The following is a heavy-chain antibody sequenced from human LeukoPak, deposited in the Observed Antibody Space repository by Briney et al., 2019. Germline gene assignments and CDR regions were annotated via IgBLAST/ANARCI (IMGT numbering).Heavy chain of an antibody. J-gene: IGHJ6*03. CDR3: ARSSGRSPNRDYMDV. CDR1: GYSISSGYY. CDR2: INISGST. Sequence: SETLSLTCTVSGYSISSGYYWSWIRQPAGKGLEWIGRINISGSTNYNPSLKSRVTMSVDTSKNQFSLKLSSVTAADTAVYYCARSSGRSPNRDYMDVWGKGTTVTISS. D-gene: IGHD1-14*01. V-gene: IGHV4-4*07.